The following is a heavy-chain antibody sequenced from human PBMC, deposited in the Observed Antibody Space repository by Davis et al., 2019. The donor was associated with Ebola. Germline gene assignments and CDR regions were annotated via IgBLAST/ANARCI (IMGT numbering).Heavy chain of an antibody. J-gene: IGHJ4*02. Sequence: PGGSLRLSCAAPGFIFRNYAMHWVRQAPGKGLEWVAVVSHSERERFYADSVKGRFTISRDNSENTLYLQMNSLTADDTSVYYCARAGFDKVLDYWGQGTPVTVSS. CDR3: ARAGFDKVLDY. D-gene: IGHD3-3*01. V-gene: IGHV3-30*04. CDR2: VSHSERER. CDR1: GFIFRNYA.